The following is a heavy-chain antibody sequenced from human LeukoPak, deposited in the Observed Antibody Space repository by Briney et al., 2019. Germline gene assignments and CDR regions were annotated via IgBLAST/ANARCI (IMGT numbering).Heavy chain of an antibody. J-gene: IGHJ4*02. Sequence: ASVKVSCKASGYTFTSYGMSWVRQAPGQGLEWMGWINPNSGGTNYAQKFQGRVTMTRDTSISTAYMELSRLRSDDTAVYYCARRPSLVYCSSTSCPVDYWGQGTLVTVSS. CDR3: ARRPSLVYCSSTSCPVDY. CDR1: GYTFTSYG. CDR2: INPNSGGT. D-gene: IGHD2-2*01. V-gene: IGHV1-2*02.